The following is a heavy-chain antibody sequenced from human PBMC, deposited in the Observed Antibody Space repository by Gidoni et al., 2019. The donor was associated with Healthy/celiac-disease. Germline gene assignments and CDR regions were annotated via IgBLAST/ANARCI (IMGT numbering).Heavy chain of an antibody. CDR3: AKAELILY. V-gene: IGHV3-23*01. D-gene: IGHD1-26*01. CDR2: LGGSGGST. CDR1: GFTFSSYA. J-gene: IGHJ4*02. Sequence: VQLLEDGGGLVQPGGSLRLACAASGFTFSSYAMSLVRQAPGKGRGWVSALGGSGGSTYYADSVKRRFTISRDNSTNTLYPQMNSLRAEDSAVYYCAKAELILYWGQGTLVTVSS.